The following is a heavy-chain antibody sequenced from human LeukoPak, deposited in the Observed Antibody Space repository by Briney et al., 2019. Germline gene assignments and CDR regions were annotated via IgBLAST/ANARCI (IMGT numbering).Heavy chain of an antibody. J-gene: IGHJ4*02. CDR2: IKEDGTEK. Sequence: PGGSLRLSCAGSGFTFSDFWMTWVRQTPGKGLEWVANIKEDGTEKNFVDSVKGRFTISRDNTKNLLFLEMNNLRGDDTAIYYCVRESRPGGAMGLYHNLDYWGQGTLVAVSS. CDR3: VRESRPGGAMGLYHNLDY. V-gene: IGHV3-7*01. D-gene: IGHD1-1*01. CDR1: GFTFSDFW.